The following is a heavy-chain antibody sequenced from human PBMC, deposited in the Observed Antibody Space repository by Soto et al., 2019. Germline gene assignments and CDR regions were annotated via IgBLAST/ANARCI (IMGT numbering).Heavy chain of an antibody. CDR1: GFTFSSYS. D-gene: IGHD6-19*01. CDR3: ARAYSSGWYAPLGYYYYGMDV. Sequence: GGSLRLSCAASGFTFSSYSMNWVRQAPGKGLEWVSSISSSSSYIYYADSVKGRFTISRDNAKNSLYLQMNSLRAEDTAVYYCARAYSSGWYAPLGYYYYGMDVWGQGTTVTVSS. V-gene: IGHV3-21*01. J-gene: IGHJ6*02. CDR2: ISSSSSYI.